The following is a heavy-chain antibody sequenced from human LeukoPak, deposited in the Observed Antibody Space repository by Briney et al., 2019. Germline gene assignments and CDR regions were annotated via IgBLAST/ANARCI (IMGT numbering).Heavy chain of an antibody. D-gene: IGHD4-17*01. CDR2: ISSSTSYI. CDR3: ARDRYGDYSIDY. V-gene: IGHV3-21*01. J-gene: IGHJ4*02. Sequence: GVSLSLFCAVSGFPFSSYTMNWVRQAPGKGLEWVSSISSSTSYIYYADSVEGRFTISRDNAKNSLYLQMNSLRAEDTAVYYCARDRYGDYSIDYWGQGTLVTVSS. CDR1: GFPFSSYT.